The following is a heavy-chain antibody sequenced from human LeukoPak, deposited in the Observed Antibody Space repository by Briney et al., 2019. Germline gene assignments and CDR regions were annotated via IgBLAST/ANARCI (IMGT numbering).Heavy chain of an antibody. CDR2: LTGSGGST. CDR3: AKGLAPAAY. Sequence: GGSLRLSCAASGFTFSSSSMSWVRQAPGKGLEWVSALTGSGGSTYYADSVKGRFTISRDNSKKTLFLQMNSLRAEDTAVYYCAKGLAPAAYWGQGTLVTVSS. J-gene: IGHJ4*02. CDR1: GFTFSSSS. V-gene: IGHV3-23*01. D-gene: IGHD2-2*01.